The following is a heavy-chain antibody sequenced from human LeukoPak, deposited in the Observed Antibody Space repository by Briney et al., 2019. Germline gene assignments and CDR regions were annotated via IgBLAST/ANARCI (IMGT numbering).Heavy chain of an antibody. CDR2: INHSGST. J-gene: IGHJ4*02. V-gene: IGHV4-34*01. CDR1: GGSFSGYY. Sequence: SETLSLTCAVYGGSFSGYYWSWIRQPPGKGLEWIGEINHSGSTYYNPSLKSRVTISVDTSKNQFSLKLSSVTAADTAVYYCARDPDYWGQGTLVTVSS. CDR3: ARDPDY.